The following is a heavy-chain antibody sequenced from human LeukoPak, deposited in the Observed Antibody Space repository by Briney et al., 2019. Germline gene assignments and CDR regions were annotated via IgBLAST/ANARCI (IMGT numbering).Heavy chain of an antibody. CDR1: GFTFSCAW. V-gene: IGHV3-15*01. Sequence: PGGSLRLSCAASGFTFSCAWMSWVRQAPGKGLEWVGRIKSKTDSGTTDYAPPVKGRFSISRDDSKNTLYLQMSSLRIEDTAVYYCTTDAYYYDSSTSFYAEYFQHWGQGTLVTVSS. CDR2: IKSKTDSGTT. D-gene: IGHD3-22*01. CDR3: TTDAYYYDSSTSFYAEYFQH. J-gene: IGHJ1*01.